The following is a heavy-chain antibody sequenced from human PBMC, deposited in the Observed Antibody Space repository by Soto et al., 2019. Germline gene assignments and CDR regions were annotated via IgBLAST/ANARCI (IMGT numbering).Heavy chain of an antibody. Sequence: QITLKESGPTLVKPTQTLTLTCTFSGFSLKSRGEGVGWIRQPPGKALEWLSIIYWNDDLRYNPYLKSRLTITKDTSKNQVVLTMTDMDPVDTGTYYCAHRRGWELLFDFWGQGTLVTVPS. CDR3: AHRRGWELLFDF. V-gene: IGHV2-5*01. D-gene: IGHD2-15*01. J-gene: IGHJ4*02. CDR2: IYWNDDL. CDR1: GFSLKSRGEG.